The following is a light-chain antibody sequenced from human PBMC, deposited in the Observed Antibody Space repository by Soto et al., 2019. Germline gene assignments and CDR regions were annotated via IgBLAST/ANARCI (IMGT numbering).Light chain of an antibody. J-gene: IGKJ1*01. CDR1: QSLNDN. Sequence: EIVMTQSPATLSVSPGERATLSCRASQSLNDNLAWYQQEPGQAPRLLIYRASTRATGVPARFSASGSGTEFTLTISSLQSEDSAVYYCHQYSNWPPWTFGPGTKVDIK. CDR3: HQYSNWPPWT. CDR2: RAS. V-gene: IGKV3-15*01.